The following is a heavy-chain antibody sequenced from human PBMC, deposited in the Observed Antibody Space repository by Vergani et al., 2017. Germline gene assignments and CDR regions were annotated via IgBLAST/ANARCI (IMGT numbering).Heavy chain of an antibody. Sequence: QVQLVQSGAEVKKPGASVKVSCKTSGYTFTSYAMHWVRQAPGQRLEWMGCINAGNGNTKYSQKFQGRVTITRDTSASTAYMELSSLRSEDTAVYYCARDRGVVVVVAASDAFDIWGQGTMVTVSS. D-gene: IGHD2-15*01. V-gene: IGHV1-3*01. CDR1: GYTFTSYA. J-gene: IGHJ3*02. CDR3: ARDRGVVVVVAASDAFDI. CDR2: INAGNGNT.